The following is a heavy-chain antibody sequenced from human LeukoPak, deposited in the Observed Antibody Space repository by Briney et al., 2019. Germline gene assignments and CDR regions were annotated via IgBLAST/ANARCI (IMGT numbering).Heavy chain of an antibody. Sequence: GGSLRLSCAASGFTFSSYEMNWVRQAPGKGLEWVSYISSSGSTMYYADSVKGRFTISRDNAKNSLYLQMNSLRAEDTAVYYCAPEYYYDGSGYYGSYWGQGTLVTVSS. CDR3: APEYYYDGSGYYGSY. CDR2: ISSSGSTM. CDR1: GFTFSSYE. J-gene: IGHJ4*02. D-gene: IGHD3-22*01. V-gene: IGHV3-48*03.